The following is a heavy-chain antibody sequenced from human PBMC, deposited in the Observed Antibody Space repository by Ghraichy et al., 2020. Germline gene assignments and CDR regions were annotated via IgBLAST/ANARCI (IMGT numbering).Heavy chain of an antibody. V-gene: IGHV1-24*01. D-gene: IGHD2-8*01. CDR1: GYTLTELS. Sequence: ASVKVSCKVSGYTLTELSMHWVRQAPGKGLEWMGGFDPEDGETIYAQKFQGRVTMTEDTSTDTAYMELSSLRSEDTAVYYCATVRWDYCTNGVCYIGGGLDYWGQGTLVTVSS. CDR2: FDPEDGET. J-gene: IGHJ4*02. CDR3: ATVRWDYCTNGVCYIGGGLDY.